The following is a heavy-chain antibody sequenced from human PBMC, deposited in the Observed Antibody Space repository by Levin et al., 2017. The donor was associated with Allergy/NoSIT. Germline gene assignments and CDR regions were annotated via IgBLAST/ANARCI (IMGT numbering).Heavy chain of an antibody. CDR3: AKERAVEFLEWLSDAFDI. Sequence: LSLTCAASGFTFSSYGMHWVRQAPGKGLEWVAVISYDGSNKYYADSVKGRFTISRDNSKNTLYLQMNSLRAEDTAVYYCAKERAVEFLEWLSDAFDIWGQGTMVTVSS. V-gene: IGHV3-30*18. CDR1: GFTFSSYG. D-gene: IGHD3-3*02. CDR2: ISYDGSNK. J-gene: IGHJ3*02.